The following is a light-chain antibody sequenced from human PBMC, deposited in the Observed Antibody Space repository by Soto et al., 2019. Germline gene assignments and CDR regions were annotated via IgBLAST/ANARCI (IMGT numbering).Light chain of an antibody. V-gene: IGKV3-20*01. CDR1: QGVSSGY. CDR2: GAS. J-gene: IGKJ1*01. CDR3: QQYGSSPRT. Sequence: EIVVTQSPGTLSLSPGERATLSCRASQGVSSGYLAWYQQSPGQAPRLLIHGASSRATGIPDRFSGSGFGTDFTLTISRLEPEDFAVYYCQQYGSSPRTFGQGTRWIS.